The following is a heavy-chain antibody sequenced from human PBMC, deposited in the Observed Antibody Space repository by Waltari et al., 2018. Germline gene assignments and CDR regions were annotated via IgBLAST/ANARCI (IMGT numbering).Heavy chain of an antibody. CDR3: ATYIGASLGTAAFDV. CDR2: IPYNGAT. CDR1: VVSITTNRHY. J-gene: IGHJ3*01. Sequence: QLQLQESGPGLVKPSETLSLTCSVSVVSITTNRHYWGWIRQPPGQGLERIGTIPYNGATYCSPSLSSRVTICRDTSKNQLSLKLGSVTAADTAFYYCATYIGASLGTAAFDVWGQGTMVTVSS. D-gene: IGHD5-12*01. V-gene: IGHV4-39*01.